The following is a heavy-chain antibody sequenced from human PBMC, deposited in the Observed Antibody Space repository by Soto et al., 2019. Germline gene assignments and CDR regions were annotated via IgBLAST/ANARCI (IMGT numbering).Heavy chain of an antibody. Sequence: GGSLRLSCAASGFTFSSYSMNWVRQAPGKGLEWVSSISSSGSSTYYADSVKGRFTISRDNAKNSLCLQVNSLRAEDTAVYYCATDLGTTMARHWGQGTLVTVSS. CDR2: ISSSGSST. V-gene: IGHV3-21*01. CDR3: ATDLGTTMARH. CDR1: GFTFSSYS. D-gene: IGHD1-1*01. J-gene: IGHJ4*02.